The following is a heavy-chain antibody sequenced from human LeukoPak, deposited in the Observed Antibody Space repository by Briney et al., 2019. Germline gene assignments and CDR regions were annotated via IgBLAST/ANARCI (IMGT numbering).Heavy chain of an antibody. CDR2: ISSDSTYI. CDR3: GGGQWYYYNYMDV. Sequence: PGGSLRLSCAASGFTFSSYSMNWVRQAPGKGLEWVSSISSDSTYIYYADSVKGRFTISRDNAKNSLYLQMNSLRDEDTAVYYCGGGQWYYYNYMDVWGKGTTVTISS. CDR1: GFTFSSYS. J-gene: IGHJ6*03. V-gene: IGHV3-21*01. D-gene: IGHD6-19*01.